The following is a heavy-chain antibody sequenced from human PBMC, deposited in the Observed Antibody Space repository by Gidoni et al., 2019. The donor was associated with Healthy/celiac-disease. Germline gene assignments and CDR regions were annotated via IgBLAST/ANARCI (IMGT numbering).Heavy chain of an antibody. CDR2: ISSSSSYI. Sequence: EVQLVESGGGLVKPGGSLRLSCSASGFTFSSYSMNWVRQAPGKGLEWVSSISSSSSYIYYADSVKGRFTISRDNAKNSLYLQMNSLRAEDTAVYYCARDAGEWELLGGTFDYWGQGTLVTVSS. J-gene: IGHJ4*02. D-gene: IGHD1-26*01. CDR3: ARDAGEWELLGGTFDY. CDR1: GFTFSSYS. V-gene: IGHV3-21*01.